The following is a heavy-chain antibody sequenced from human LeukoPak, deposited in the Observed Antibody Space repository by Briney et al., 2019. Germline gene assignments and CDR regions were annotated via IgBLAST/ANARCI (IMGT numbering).Heavy chain of an antibody. V-gene: IGHV3-21*04. CDR3: ARSRSYCGGDCYSDPGY. D-gene: IGHD2-21*01. CDR1: GFTFSSYS. CDR2: ISSSSSYI. Sequence: PGGSLRLSCAASGFTFSSYSMNWVRQAPGKGLEWVSSISSSSSYIYYADSVKGRFTISRDNSKNTLYLQMNSLRAEDTAVYYCARSRSYCGGDCYSDPGYWGQGTLVTVSS. J-gene: IGHJ4*02.